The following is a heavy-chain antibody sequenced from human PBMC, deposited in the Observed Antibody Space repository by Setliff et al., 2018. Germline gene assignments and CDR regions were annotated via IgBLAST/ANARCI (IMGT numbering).Heavy chain of an antibody. D-gene: IGHD5-18*01. V-gene: IGHV3-48*04. CDR1: GFTFSSFW. Sequence: PGGSLRLSCAASGFTFSSFWMAWVRQSPGRGLEWISKISGGGTTIFYADSVRGRLTISRDNAKNSLFLQMNSLRAEDTALYYCAKFVGYTYGYDYWGRGTLVTVSS. CDR3: AKFVGYTYGYDY. CDR2: ISGGGTTI. J-gene: IGHJ4*02.